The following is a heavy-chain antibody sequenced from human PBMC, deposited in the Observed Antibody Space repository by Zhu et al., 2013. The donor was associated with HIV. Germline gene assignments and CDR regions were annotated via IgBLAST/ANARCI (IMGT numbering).Heavy chain of an antibody. CDR1: GYTFTSYD. Sequence: QVQLVQSGAEVKKPGASVKVSCKASGYTFTSYDINWVRQATGQGLEWMGWMNPNSGNTGYAQKFQGRVTMTRNTSISTAYMELSSLRSEDTAVYYCARVPVVRGIVVVVAATTPPYFDYWGQGTLVTVSS. V-gene: IGHV1-8*01. D-gene: IGHD2-15*01. CDR3: ARVPVVRGIVVVVAATTPPYFDY. J-gene: IGHJ4*02. CDR2: MNPNSGNT.